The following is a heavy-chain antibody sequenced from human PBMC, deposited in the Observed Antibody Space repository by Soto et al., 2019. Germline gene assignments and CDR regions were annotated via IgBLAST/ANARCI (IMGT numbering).Heavy chain of an antibody. D-gene: IGHD2-15*01. CDR1: GGSISSGDYY. CDR3: AREIRRVVAAKGPYDYYYGMDV. CDR2: IYYSGST. Sequence: TLSLTCTVSGGSISSGDYYWSWIRQPPGKGLEWIGYIYYSGSTYYNPSLKSRVTISVDTSKNQFSLKLSSVTAADTAVYYCAREIRRVVAAKGPYDYYYGMDVWGQGTTVNVSS. V-gene: IGHV4-30-4*01. J-gene: IGHJ6*02.